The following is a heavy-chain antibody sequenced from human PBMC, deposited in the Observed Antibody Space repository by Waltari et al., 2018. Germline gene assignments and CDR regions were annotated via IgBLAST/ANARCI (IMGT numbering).Heavy chain of an antibody. J-gene: IGHJ4*02. Sequence: QVQLVQSGAEVKKPGASVKVSCKASGYTFTSYAMHCVRQAPGQRLEWMGWINAGNGNTKDSQKCQGRVTITRDTSASTAYMELSSLRSEDTAVYYCARASIVVVIFDYWGQGTLVTVSS. CDR1: GYTFTSYA. CDR3: ARASIVVVIFDY. D-gene: IGHD2-21*01. CDR2: INAGNGNT. V-gene: IGHV1-3*01.